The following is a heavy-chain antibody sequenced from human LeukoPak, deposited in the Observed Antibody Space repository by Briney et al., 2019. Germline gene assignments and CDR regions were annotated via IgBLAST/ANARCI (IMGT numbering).Heavy chain of an antibody. CDR3: ARGVLYNGSYLFDY. CDR2: FYSGGST. D-gene: IGHD1-26*01. Sequence: GGSLRLSCAASGFTVSSNYMSWVRQAPGKGLDWVSIFYSGGSTYYADSVEGRFTISRDNSKNTLSLQMNSLRAEDTAVYYCARGVLYNGSYLFDYWGQGTLVTVSS. V-gene: IGHV3-53*01. CDR1: GFTVSSNY. J-gene: IGHJ4*02.